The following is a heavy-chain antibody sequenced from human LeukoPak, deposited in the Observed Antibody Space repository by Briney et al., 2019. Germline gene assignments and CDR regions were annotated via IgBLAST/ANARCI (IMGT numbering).Heavy chain of an antibody. V-gene: IGHV3-48*01. CDR1: GFTFSSYS. D-gene: IGHD3-22*01. CDR3: AREGDYYYDSSGYLPFDI. J-gene: IGHJ3*02. Sequence: GGSLRLSCAASGFTFSSYSMNWVRQAPGKGLEGVSYISSSSSTIYYADSVKGRFTISRDNAKNSLYLQMNSLRAEDTAVYYCAREGDYYYDSSGYLPFDIWGQGTMVTVSS. CDR2: ISSSSSTI.